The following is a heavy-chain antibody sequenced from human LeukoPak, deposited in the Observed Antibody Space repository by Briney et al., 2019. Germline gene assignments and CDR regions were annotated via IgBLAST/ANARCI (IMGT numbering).Heavy chain of an antibody. J-gene: IGHJ4*02. D-gene: IGHD2-2*01. V-gene: IGHV3-30*02. CDR2: IRYDGSNK. Sequence: GGSLRLSCAASGFSFSSYGMHWVRQAPGKGMGWVAFIRYDGSNKYYADSVKGRFTISRDNSKNTLYLQMNSLRAEDTAVYYCAKSKIEYQLLPDYWGQGTLVTVSS. CDR1: GFSFSSYG. CDR3: AKSKIEYQLLPDY.